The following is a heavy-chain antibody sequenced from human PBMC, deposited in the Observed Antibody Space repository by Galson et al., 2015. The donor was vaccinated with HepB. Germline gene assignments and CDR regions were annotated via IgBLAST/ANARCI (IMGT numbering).Heavy chain of an antibody. CDR3: AKDRSIAATGMGGY. J-gene: IGHJ4*02. CDR2: ISGSGDST. D-gene: IGHD6-13*01. Sequence: SLRLSCAVPGFTFSSYAMTWVRQAPGKRLEWVSAISGSGDSTYYADSVKGRFTISRDNSKNTLYLQMNSLRAEDTALYYCAKDRSIAATGMGGYWGQGTLVTVSS. V-gene: IGHV3-23*01. CDR1: GFTFSSYA.